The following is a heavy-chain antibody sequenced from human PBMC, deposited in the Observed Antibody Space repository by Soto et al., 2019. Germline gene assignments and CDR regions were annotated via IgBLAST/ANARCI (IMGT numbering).Heavy chain of an antibody. V-gene: IGHV4-34*01. CDR3: ARFIAVAGTAHNWFDP. J-gene: IGHJ5*02. D-gene: IGHD6-19*01. Sequence: SETLSLTCAVQGGSFSGYIWTWIRQPPGKGLHWIGQINHSGSTYYNPSLKSRVTISLFTSNDQFSLELDSVTAADTAVYYCARFIAVAGTAHNWFDPWGQGTLVTVS. CDR1: GGSFSGYI. CDR2: INHSGST.